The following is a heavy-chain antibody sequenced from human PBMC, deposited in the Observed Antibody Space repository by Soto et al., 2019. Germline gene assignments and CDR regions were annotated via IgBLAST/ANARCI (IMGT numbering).Heavy chain of an antibody. CDR1: GFTFNTYA. J-gene: IGHJ4*02. V-gene: IGHV3-30*18. CDR3: AKDLGYSGYGVFDY. D-gene: IGHD5-12*01. CDR2: ISYDGSNK. Sequence: GGSLRLSCAASGFTFNTYAMHWVRQAPGKGLEWVAVISYDGSNKYYADSVKGRLTISRDNSKNTLYLQMNSLRAEDTAVYYCAKDLGYSGYGVFDYWGQGTPVTVSS.